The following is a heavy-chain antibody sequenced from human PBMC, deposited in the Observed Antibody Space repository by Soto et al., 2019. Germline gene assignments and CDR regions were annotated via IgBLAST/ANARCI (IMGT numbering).Heavy chain of an antibody. Sequence: PGESLKISCKGSGYSFTTHWIVWVRQMPEKGLEWVGIIYPGDSETRYSPSFQGQVSISADQSTSTAYLQWSSLKASDSAIYYCARHGEGYCSGGSCLYYGMDVWGQGTKVTVSS. CDR3: ARHGEGYCSGGSCLYYGMDV. J-gene: IGHJ6*02. CDR1: GYSFTTHW. D-gene: IGHD2-15*01. V-gene: IGHV5-51*01. CDR2: IYPGDSET.